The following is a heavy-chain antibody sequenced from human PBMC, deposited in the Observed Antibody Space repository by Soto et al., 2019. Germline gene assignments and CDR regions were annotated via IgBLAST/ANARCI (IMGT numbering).Heavy chain of an antibody. CDR2: IHHSGTT. CDR1: GDSISSGTNF. D-gene: IGHD2-2*01. J-gene: IGHJ6*02. V-gene: IGHV4-30-4*01. CDR3: ARGRGYCSGPSCSLFSFYGLDV. Sequence: QVQLQESGPGLVKPSQTLSLTCTVSGDSISSGTNFWSWIRQPPGKALEWMGFIHHSGTTFYDPSLRSRVMISWDTSENKISLKMISLTAADTAVYYCARGRGYCSGPSCSLFSFYGLDVWGQGPKVSVSS.